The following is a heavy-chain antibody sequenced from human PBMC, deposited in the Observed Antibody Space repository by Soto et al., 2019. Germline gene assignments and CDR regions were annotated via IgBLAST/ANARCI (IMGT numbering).Heavy chain of an antibody. CDR3: ALDPHVSYYFDY. CDR1: GFTFSSYA. CDR2: ISYGGSNK. V-gene: IGHV3-30-3*01. Sequence: GGSLGLSCAASGFTFSSYAMHWVRQAPGKGLEWVAVISYGGSNKYYADSVKGRFTISRDNSKTAVYVQINSLRAEKTVVYYCALDPHVSYYFDYWGQGTLVAV. D-gene: IGHD3-10*02. J-gene: IGHJ4*02.